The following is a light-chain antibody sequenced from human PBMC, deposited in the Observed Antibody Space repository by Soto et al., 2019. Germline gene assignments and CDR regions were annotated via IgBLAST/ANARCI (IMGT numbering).Light chain of an antibody. J-gene: IGKJ4*01. CDR2: LTS. CDR1: QSLTSNN. CDR3: QQYDTSPPT. Sequence: EIVLTQSPGTLSLSPGERATLSCRTSQSLTSNNLAWHQQKPGQAPRLLIDLTSRRATGTPDRFSGSGSGTDFPLPISRLEPEDFAVYFCQQYDTSPPTFGGGTKVESK. V-gene: IGKV3-20*01.